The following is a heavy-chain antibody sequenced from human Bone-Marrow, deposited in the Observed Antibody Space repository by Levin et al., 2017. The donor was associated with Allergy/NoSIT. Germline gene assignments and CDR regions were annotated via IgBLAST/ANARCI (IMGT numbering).Heavy chain of an antibody. CDR3: ARESVWRDGYNQGFFDY. CDR1: GFTFSSYA. Sequence: GGSLRLSCAASGFTFSSYAMHWVRQAPGKGLEWLTFISYDGSNKDYADSVKGRLTISRDNSKNAVYLQLSSLRAEDTALYYCARESVWRDGYNQGFFDYWGQGTLVTVSS. V-gene: IGHV3-30*04. D-gene: IGHD5-24*01. CDR2: ISYDGSNK. J-gene: IGHJ4*02.